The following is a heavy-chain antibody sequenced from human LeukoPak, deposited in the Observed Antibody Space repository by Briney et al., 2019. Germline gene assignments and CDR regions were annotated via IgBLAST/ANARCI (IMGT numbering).Heavy chain of an antibody. J-gene: IGHJ4*02. CDR2: INPNSGGT. V-gene: IGHV1-2*02. Sequence: ASVKVSCKASGYTFTGYYMHWMRQAPGQGLEWMGWINPNSGGTNYAQKFQGRVTMTRDTSISTAYMELSRLRSDDTAVYYCARDMVRGVIPDYWGQGTLVTVSS. CDR3: ARDMVRGVIPDY. D-gene: IGHD3-10*01. CDR1: GYTFTGYY.